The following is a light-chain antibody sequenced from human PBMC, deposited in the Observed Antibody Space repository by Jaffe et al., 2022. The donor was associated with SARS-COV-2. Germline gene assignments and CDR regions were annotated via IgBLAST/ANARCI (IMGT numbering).Light chain of an antibody. CDR1: SSDVGAYNY. CDR2: GVS. Sequence: QSALTQPASVSGSPGQSITISCTGTSSDVGAYNYVSWYQQHPGKAPQLMIYGVSNRPSGVSNRFSGSRSGNTASLTISGLQAGDEADYYCSSYTSSSLWVFGGGTKLTVL. V-gene: IGLV2-14*01. CDR3: SSYTSSSLWV. J-gene: IGLJ3*02.